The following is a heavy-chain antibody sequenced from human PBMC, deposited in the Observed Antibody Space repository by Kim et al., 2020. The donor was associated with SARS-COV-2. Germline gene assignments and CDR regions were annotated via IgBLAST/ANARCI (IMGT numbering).Heavy chain of an antibody. CDR1: GGSFSGYY. J-gene: IGHJ3*02. CDR3: ARGDEGAFDI. CDR2: INHSGST. V-gene: IGHV4-34*01. Sequence: SETLSLTCAVYGGSFSGYYWSWIRQPPGKGLEWIGEINHSGSTNYNPSLKSRVTISVDTSKNQFSLKLSSVTAADTAVYYCARGDEGAFDIWGQGTMVTVSS.